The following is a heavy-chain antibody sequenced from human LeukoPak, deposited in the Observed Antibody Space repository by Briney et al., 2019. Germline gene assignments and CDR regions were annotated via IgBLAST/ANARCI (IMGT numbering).Heavy chain of an antibody. CDR3: ARGVVVAATSGVGY. J-gene: IGHJ4*02. CDR2: INPNSGGT. V-gene: IGHV1-2*02. CDR1: GYTFTGYY. Sequence: ASVKVSCKASGYTFTGYYVHWVRQAPGQGLEWMGWINPNSGGTNYAQKFQGRVTMTRDTSISTAYMELSRLRSDDTAVYYCARGVVVAATSGVGYWGQGTLVTVSS. D-gene: IGHD2-15*01.